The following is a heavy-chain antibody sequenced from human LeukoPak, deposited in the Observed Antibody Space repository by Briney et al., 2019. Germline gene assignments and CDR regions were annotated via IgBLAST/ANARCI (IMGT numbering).Heavy chain of an antibody. Sequence: SETLSLTCAVYGGSFSGYDWSWIRQPPGKGLEWVGEINHSGSTNYNPSLKSRVTISVDTSKNQFSLKLSSVTAADPAVYYCARGIPFDPWGRGTLVTVSS. CDR3: ARGIPFDP. J-gene: IGHJ5*02. V-gene: IGHV4-34*01. CDR2: INHSGST. CDR1: GGSFSGYD.